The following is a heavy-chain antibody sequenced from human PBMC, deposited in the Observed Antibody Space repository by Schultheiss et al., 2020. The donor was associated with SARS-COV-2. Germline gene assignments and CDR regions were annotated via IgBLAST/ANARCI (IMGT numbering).Heavy chain of an antibody. V-gene: IGHV4-34*01. CDR1: GGSFSGYY. CDR2: INHSGST. CDR3: ARGYYDFWSGYYFHYYYMDV. Sequence: SETLSLTCAVYGGSFSGYYWSWIRQPQGKGLEWIGEINHSGSTNYNPSLKSRVTISVDTSKNQFSLKLSSVTAADTAVYYCARGYYDFWSGYYFHYYYMDVWGKGTTVTVSS. D-gene: IGHD3-3*01. J-gene: IGHJ6*03.